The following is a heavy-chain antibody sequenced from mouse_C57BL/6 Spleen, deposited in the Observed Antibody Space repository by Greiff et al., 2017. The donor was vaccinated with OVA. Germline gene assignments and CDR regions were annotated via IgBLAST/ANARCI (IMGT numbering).Heavy chain of an antibody. Sequence: QVQLKESGAELVRPGTSVKVSCKASGYAFTNYLIEWVKQRPGQGLEWIGVINPGSGGTNYNEKFKGKATLTADKSSSTAYMQLSSLTSEDSAVYFCARSEQDAMDYWGQGTSVTVSS. CDR1: GYAFTNYL. CDR3: ARSEQDAMDY. J-gene: IGHJ4*01. V-gene: IGHV1-54*01. CDR2: INPGSGGT.